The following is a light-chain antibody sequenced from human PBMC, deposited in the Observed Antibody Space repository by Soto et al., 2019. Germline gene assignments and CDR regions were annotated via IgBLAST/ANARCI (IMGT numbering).Light chain of an antibody. CDR3: QQYENLPT. J-gene: IGKJ5*01. CDR2: DAS. CDR1: QSISNH. V-gene: IGKV1-33*01. Sequence: DIQMTQSPSSLSASVEDRVIITCRASQSISNHLNWYQQKPGKAPKLLIYDASSLESGVPSRFSGSGSGTEFTLTISSLQPDDIATYYCQQYENLPTFGQGTRLEIK.